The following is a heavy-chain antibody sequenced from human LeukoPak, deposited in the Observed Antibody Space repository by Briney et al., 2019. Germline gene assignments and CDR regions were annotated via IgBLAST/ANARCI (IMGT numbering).Heavy chain of an antibody. J-gene: IGHJ4*02. CDR2: MYYSGST. Sequence: SETLSLTCTVSGGSISSSSYYWGWIRQPPGKGLEWIGSMYYSGSTYYNPSLKSRVTISVDTSKNQFSLKLSSVTAADTAVYYCARIVVPAAIPDFDYWGQGTLVTVSS. CDR3: ARIVVPAAIPDFDY. D-gene: IGHD2-2*01. V-gene: IGHV4-39*01. CDR1: GGSISSSSYY.